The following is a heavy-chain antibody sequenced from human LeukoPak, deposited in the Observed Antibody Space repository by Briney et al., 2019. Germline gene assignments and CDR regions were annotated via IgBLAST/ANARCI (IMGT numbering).Heavy chain of an antibody. Sequence: PSETLSLTCTVSGGSISSSSYYWGWIRQPPGKGLEWIGSIYYSGSTYYNPSLKSRVTISADTSNNQFSLRLSSVTAADTAVYYCARRSLGTMVDYWGPGTLVTVSS. V-gene: IGHV4-39*01. CDR2: IYYSGST. D-gene: IGHD1-7*01. CDR3: ARRSLGTMVDY. J-gene: IGHJ4*02. CDR1: GGSISSSSYY.